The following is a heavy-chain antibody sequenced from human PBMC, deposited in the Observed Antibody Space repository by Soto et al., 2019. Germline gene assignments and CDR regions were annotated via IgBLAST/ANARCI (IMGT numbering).Heavy chain of an antibody. V-gene: IGHV1-18*01. CDR3: ARGRYGDY. Sequence: QVHPVQSGAEVKKPGASVKVSCKASGYTFTSYGITWVRQAPGQGLEWMGWISDHNGNTDYAQKLQGRVIVTRDTSTSTAFMELRSLRSDDTPVYYCARGRYGDYWGQGALVTVSS. CDR2: ISDHNGNT. CDR1: GYTFTSYG. D-gene: IGHD1-1*01. J-gene: IGHJ4*02.